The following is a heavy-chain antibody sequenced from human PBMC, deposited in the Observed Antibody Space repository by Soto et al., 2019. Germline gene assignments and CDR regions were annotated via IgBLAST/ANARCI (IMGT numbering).Heavy chain of an antibody. V-gene: IGHV3-74*01. J-gene: IGHJ4*02. D-gene: IGHD2-2*01. Sequence: EVQLEESGGGSVQPGGSLGLSCAASGFSFSSYWMNWVRQAPGKGLVWVSRINGDGNSIHYADSIKGRFTNSRDNAKNTLYLQMNSLRPEDSAVDHCARGGLSAAQDYWGQGTLVTVSS. CDR1: GFSFSSYW. CDR3: ARGGLSAAQDY. CDR2: INGDGNSI.